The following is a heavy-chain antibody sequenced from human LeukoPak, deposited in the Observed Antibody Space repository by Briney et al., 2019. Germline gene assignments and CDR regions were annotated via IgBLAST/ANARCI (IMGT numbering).Heavy chain of an antibody. J-gene: IGHJ4*02. Sequence: ASVKVSCKASGYTFTGYYMHWVRQAPGQGLEWMGWINPNSGGTNYAQKFQGRVTMTRDTSISTAYMELSRLRSDDTAVYYCARESGYSYGYVGYWGQGALVTVSS. CDR1: GYTFTGYY. D-gene: IGHD5-18*01. CDR3: ARESGYSYGYVGY. CDR2: INPNSGGT. V-gene: IGHV1-2*02.